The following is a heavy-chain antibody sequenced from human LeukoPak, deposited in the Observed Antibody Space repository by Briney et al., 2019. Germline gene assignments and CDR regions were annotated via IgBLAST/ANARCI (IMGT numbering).Heavy chain of an antibody. Sequence: PGGSLRLSCAASGFTFSSYSMNWVRQAPGKGLEWVSSISSSSSYIYYADSVKGRFTTSRDNAKNSLYLQMNSLRAEDTAVYYCARAQLGRWGYYYYGMDVWGQGTTVTVSS. CDR3: ARAQLGRWGYYYYGMDV. CDR1: GFTFSSYS. J-gene: IGHJ6*02. V-gene: IGHV3-21*01. D-gene: IGHD7-27*01. CDR2: ISSSSSYI.